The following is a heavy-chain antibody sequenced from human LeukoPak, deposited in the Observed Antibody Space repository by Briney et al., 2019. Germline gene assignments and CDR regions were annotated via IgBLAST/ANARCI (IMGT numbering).Heavy chain of an antibody. V-gene: IGHV1-8*01. CDR2: MNPNSGNT. CDR1: GYTFTSYD. CDR3: ARGQGQTHYDFWSGYYTGKAKHYYYYMDV. Sequence: GVSVKVSCKASGYTFTSYDINWVRQATGQGLEWMGWMNPNSGNTGYAQKFQGRVTMTRNTSISTAYMELSSLRSEDTAVYYCARGQGQTHYDFWSGYYTGKAKHYYYYMDVWGKGTTVTVSS. J-gene: IGHJ6*03. D-gene: IGHD3-3*01.